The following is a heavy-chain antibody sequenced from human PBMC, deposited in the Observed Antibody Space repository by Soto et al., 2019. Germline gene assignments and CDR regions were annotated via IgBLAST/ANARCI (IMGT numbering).Heavy chain of an antibody. V-gene: IGHV4-31*03. CDR3: ARDPAP. J-gene: IGHJ5*02. CDR1: GGSITRGGYY. CDR2: IYNSGTT. Sequence: QVQLQESGPGLVKPSETLSLTCTVSGGSITRGGYYWSWIRQHPGKGLEWIGYIYNSGTTYYNPSLXSXXTISVDTSKNQFSLTLTSVTAADTAVYYCARDPAPWGQGTLVTVSS.